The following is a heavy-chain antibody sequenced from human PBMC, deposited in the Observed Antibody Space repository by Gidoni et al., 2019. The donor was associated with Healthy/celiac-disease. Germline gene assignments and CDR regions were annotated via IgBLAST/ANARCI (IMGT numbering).Heavy chain of an antibody. V-gene: IGHV1-69*02. Sequence: QVQLVQSGAEVKKPGSSVKVSCKASGGTFSSYTISWVRQAPGQGLEWMGRIIPILGIANYAQKFQGRVTITADKSTSTAYMELSSLRSEDTAVYYCASPTSGGPETDYYYYYGMDVWGQGTTVTVSS. CDR1: GGTFSSYT. J-gene: IGHJ6*02. CDR2: IIPILGIA. CDR3: ASPTSGGPETDYYYYYGMDV.